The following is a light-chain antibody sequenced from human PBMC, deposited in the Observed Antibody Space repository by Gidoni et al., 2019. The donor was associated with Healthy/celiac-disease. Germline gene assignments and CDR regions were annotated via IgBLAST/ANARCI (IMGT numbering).Light chain of an antibody. J-gene: IGLJ3*02. CDR1: SSDVGGYNY. CDR2: EVS. V-gene: IGLV2-14*01. Sequence: QSALTQPASVSGSPGQSLTISCTGTSSDVGGYNYVSWYQQHPGKAPKLMIYEVSNRPSGVSNRFSGSKSGNTASLTISGLQAEDEADYYCSSYTTSSSGVFGGGTKLTV. CDR3: SSYTTSSSGV.